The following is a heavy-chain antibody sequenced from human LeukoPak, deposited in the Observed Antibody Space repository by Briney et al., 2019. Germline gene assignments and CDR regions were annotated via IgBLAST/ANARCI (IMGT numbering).Heavy chain of an antibody. CDR2: IGGSGDKT. V-gene: IGHV3-23*01. Sequence: GGSLRLSRAASGFTFNRNAISWVRQAPGKGLEWVSTIGGSGDKTFCADSVKGRFTISRDNSKNMLHLQMSSLTGEDTALYYCVRRGDASSGWGDHDYWGQGALVTVSS. J-gene: IGHJ4*02. CDR3: VRRGDASSGWGDHDY. CDR1: GFTFNRNA. D-gene: IGHD6-19*01.